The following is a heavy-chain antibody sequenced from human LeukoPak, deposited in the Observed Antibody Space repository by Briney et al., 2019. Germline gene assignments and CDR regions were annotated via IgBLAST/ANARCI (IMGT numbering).Heavy chain of an antibody. CDR2: ISYDGSNK. D-gene: IGHD6-13*01. CDR1: GFTFSSYA. CDR3: ARDSAAAGTSEYFQH. V-gene: IGHV3-30-3*01. J-gene: IGHJ1*01. Sequence: GGSLRLSCAASGFTFSSYAMHWVRQAPGKGLEWVAVISYDGSNKYYADSVKGRFTISRDNSKNTLYLQMNSLRAEDTAVYYCARDSAAAGTSEYFQHWGQGTLVTVSS.